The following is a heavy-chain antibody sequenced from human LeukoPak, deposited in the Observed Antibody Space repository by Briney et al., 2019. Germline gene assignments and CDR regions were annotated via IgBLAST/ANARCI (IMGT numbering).Heavy chain of an antibody. CDR2: ISAYNGNT. CDR1: GYTFTSCG. Sequence: ASVKVSCKASGYTFTSCGISWVRHAPGQGLECMGWISAYNGNTDYAQKLQGRVTMTTDTSTSTAYMELRSLRSDDTAVYYCAREGKSYDFWSGVDYWGQGTLVTVSS. V-gene: IGHV1-18*01. D-gene: IGHD3-3*01. CDR3: AREGKSYDFWSGVDY. J-gene: IGHJ4*02.